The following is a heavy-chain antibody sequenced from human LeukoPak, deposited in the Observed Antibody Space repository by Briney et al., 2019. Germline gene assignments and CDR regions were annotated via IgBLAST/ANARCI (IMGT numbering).Heavy chain of an antibody. V-gene: IGHV3-7*01. CDR1: GFPFSSYW. J-gene: IGHJ4*02. D-gene: IGHD3-22*01. CDR3: ASRLTDSSGYYPSYYFDY. CDR2: IKQDGSEK. Sequence: GGSLRLSCAASGFPFSSYWMSWVRQAPGTGLEWVANIKQDGSEKYYVDSVKGRFTISKDNAKNSLYLQMNSLRAEDTAVYYCASRLTDSSGYYPSYYFDYWGQGTLVTVSS.